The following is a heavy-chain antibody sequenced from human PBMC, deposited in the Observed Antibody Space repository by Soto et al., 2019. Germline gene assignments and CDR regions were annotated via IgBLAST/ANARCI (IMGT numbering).Heavy chain of an antibody. CDR1: GGSFSGYY. CDR3: ARGPYYYGSGSHNWFDP. CDR2: INHSGST. Sequence: TLSLTCAVYGGSFSGYYWSWIRQPPGKGLEWIGEINHSGSTNYNPSLKSRVTISVDTSKNQFSLKLSSVTAADTAVYYCARGPYYYGSGSHNWFDPWGQGTLVTVSS. J-gene: IGHJ5*02. D-gene: IGHD3-10*01. V-gene: IGHV4-34*01.